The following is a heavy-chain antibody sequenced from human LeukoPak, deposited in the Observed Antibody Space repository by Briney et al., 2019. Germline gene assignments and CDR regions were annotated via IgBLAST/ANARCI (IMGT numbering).Heavy chain of an antibody. CDR2: ISSGSSHI. D-gene: IGHD5-18*01. V-gene: IGHV3-21*01. CDR3: ARSAPGYSHGYIDY. CDR1: GFTFSSYS. Sequence: GGSLRLSCAASGFTFSSYSMNWVRQAPGKGLEWVSSISSGSSHIYYADSVKGRFTISRDNAKKSLYLQLNSLRADDTAVYYCARSAPGYSHGYIDYWGQGTLVTVPS. J-gene: IGHJ4*02.